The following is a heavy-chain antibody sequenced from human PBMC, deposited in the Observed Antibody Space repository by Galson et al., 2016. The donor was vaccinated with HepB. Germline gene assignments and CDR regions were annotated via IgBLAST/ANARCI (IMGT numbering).Heavy chain of an antibody. J-gene: IGHJ4*02. V-gene: IGHV4-39*01. Sequence: SETLSLTCIVSGGSVTNHQYCWGWVRQAPGKGLEWIASFCCTGITYYNPSLRSRLTMDVDTSKFQLSLHLRSVAAADTAVYYCVDYCGGGACPDYWGQGTLVTVSS. CDR1: GGSVTNHQYC. CDR3: VDYCGGGACPDY. D-gene: IGHD2-21*01. CDR2: FCCTGIT.